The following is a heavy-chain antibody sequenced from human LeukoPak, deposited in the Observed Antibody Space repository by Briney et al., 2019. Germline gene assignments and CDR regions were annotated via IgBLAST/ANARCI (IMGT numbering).Heavy chain of an antibody. V-gene: IGHV3-23*01. J-gene: IGHJ4*02. D-gene: IGHD3-3*01. CDR1: GFTFRDFG. Sequence: GGSLRLSCAASGFTFRDFGMNWVRQIPGKGLEWISHINGGGDSTHYADSVKGRFTISRDNSQNTLFVQMNSLRVDDSATYYCVKGPYYESPALDSWGQGTPVTVSS. CDR2: INGGGDST. CDR3: VKGPYYESPALDS.